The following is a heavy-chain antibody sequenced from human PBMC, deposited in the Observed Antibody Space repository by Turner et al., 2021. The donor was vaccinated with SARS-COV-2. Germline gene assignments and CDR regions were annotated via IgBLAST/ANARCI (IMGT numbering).Heavy chain of an antibody. Sequence: QLQLQESGPGLVKPWETPSLTCTVPGGSISSSTYYWGWIRQPPGKVLEWIGTSYYSGSTDYNPSLKSRFTISVDTSKNQFSLKLSSVTAADTAVYYCARLMDTAMDYCGMDVWGQGTTVTVSS. CDR2: SYYSGST. CDR3: ARLMDTAMDYCGMDV. CDR1: GGSISSSTYY. V-gene: IGHV4-39*01. J-gene: IGHJ6*02. D-gene: IGHD5-18*01.